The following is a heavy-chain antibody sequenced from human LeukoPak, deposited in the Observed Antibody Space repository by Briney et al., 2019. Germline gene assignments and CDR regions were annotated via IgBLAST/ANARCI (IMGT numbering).Heavy chain of an antibody. CDR3: AREGSATARPFVSNDC. Sequence: SETLSLTCTVSGGPLSNYYWSWIRQPAGKGLEWIGRIHTSGNTDYNPSLKSRVTMSLDTSKNQFSLKLNSMTAADTAVYYCAREGSATARPFVSNDCWGQGTLVTVSS. CDR2: IHTSGNT. D-gene: IGHD6-6*01. V-gene: IGHV4-4*07. J-gene: IGHJ4*02. CDR1: GGPLSNYY.